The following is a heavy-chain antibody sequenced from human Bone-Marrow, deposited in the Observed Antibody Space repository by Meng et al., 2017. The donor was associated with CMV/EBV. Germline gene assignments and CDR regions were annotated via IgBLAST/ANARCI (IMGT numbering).Heavy chain of an antibody. CDR3: VAEADY. CDR1: GTSFSDYS. J-gene: IGHJ4*02. Sequence: SETLSLTCAVYGTSFSDYSWTWIRQTPGKGLEWIGQISHTGGTNYNPSLKSRVTISVDTSKEQFSLKLRFLPAADTAVYYCVAEADYWGQGKLVNVSS. CDR2: ISHTGGT. D-gene: IGHD6-19*01. V-gene: IGHV4-34*01.